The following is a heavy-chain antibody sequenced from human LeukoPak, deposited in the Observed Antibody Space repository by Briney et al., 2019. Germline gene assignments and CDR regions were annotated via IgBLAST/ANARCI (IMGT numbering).Heavy chain of an antibody. Sequence: ASVKVSCKTSGYTFTNYGISWVRPAPGQGLEWMGWISAYNGNTNFAQKLQGRVIMTTDTSTSTAYMDLRSLRPDDTAVYYCARDFRGRTSNGDHHFDYWGQGTLVTVSS. CDR2: ISAYNGNT. CDR1: GYTFTNYG. CDR3: ARDFRGRTSNGDHHFDY. D-gene: IGHD2-8*01. J-gene: IGHJ4*02. V-gene: IGHV1-18*01.